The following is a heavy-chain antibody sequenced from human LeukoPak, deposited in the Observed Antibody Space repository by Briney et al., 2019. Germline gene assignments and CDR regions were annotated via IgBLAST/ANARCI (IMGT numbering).Heavy chain of an antibody. CDR2: IYAGDSDT. CDR3: ARAIGTSQFYFYYGMDV. J-gene: IGHJ6*02. V-gene: IGHV5-51*01. Sequence: RGESLRISCKGSGYSFTSYWIGWVRQMPGKGLEWMGIIYAGDSDTRYSPSFQGQVTISVDKSISTAYLRWSSLQASDTAMYYCARAIGTSQFYFYYGMDVWGQGTTVTVSS. CDR1: GYSFTSYW. D-gene: IGHD2-2*01.